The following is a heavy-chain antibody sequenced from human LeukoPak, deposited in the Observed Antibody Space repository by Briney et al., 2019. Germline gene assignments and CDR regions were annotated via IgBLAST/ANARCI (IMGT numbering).Heavy chain of an antibody. J-gene: IGHJ4*02. CDR2: ISYDGRDK. CDR1: GFTFSSYA. V-gene: IGHV3-30*04. CDR3: AKEWELLVGPFDY. Sequence: GGSLRLSCAASGFTFSSYAMHWVRQAPGKGLEWVAVISYDGRDKYYADSVKGRFTISRDNSKNTLYLQMNSLRAEDTAVYYCAKEWELLVGPFDYWGQGTLVTVSS. D-gene: IGHD1-26*01.